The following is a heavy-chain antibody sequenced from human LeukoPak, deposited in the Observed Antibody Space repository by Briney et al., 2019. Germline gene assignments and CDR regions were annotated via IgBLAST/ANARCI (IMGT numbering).Heavy chain of an antibody. Sequence: SETLSLTCTVSGGSISSGGYYWSWIRQYPGKGLEWIGYIYYSGSTYYNPSLKSRVTISVDTSKNQFSLKLSSVTAADTAVYYCAREMAGTSRNYFDYWGQGTLVTVSS. J-gene: IGHJ4*02. D-gene: IGHD2-2*01. V-gene: IGHV4-31*03. CDR1: GGSISSGGYY. CDR2: IYYSGST. CDR3: AREMAGTSRNYFDY.